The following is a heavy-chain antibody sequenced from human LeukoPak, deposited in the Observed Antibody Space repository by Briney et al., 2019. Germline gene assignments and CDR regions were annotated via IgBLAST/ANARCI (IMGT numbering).Heavy chain of an antibody. CDR3: ARSAEYYYDSSGYPNFDY. D-gene: IGHD3-22*01. J-gene: IGHJ4*02. CDR2: ISAYNGNT. V-gene: IGHV1-18*01. CDR1: GYTFTSYG. Sequence: GASVKVSCKASGYTFTSYGISWVRQAPGQGLEWMGWISAYNGNTNYAQKLQGRVTMTTDTSTSTAYMELRSLRSDDTAVYYCARSAEYYYDSSGYPNFDYWGQGTLVTVSS.